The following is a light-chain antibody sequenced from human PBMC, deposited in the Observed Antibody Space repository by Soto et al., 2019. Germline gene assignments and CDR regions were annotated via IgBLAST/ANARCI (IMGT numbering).Light chain of an antibody. V-gene: IGKV3-20*01. CDR2: DAS. CDR3: QQYGSSPRT. Sequence: EVVMSQSPATLSVSPGERATLSCMASQSVSSNLAWYQHTPGQAPRLLIYDASSRAAGIPDRFSGSGSGTDFILTISRLEPGDFAVYYCQQYGSSPRTFGQGTRLEIK. J-gene: IGKJ5*01. CDR1: QSVSSN.